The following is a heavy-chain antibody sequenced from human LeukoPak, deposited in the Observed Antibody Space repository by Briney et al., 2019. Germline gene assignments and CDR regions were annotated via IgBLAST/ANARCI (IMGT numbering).Heavy chain of an antibody. V-gene: IGHV3-66*01. J-gene: IGHJ4*02. D-gene: IGHD1-14*01. CDR2: IYSGGST. Sequence: GGSLRLSCAASGFTVSSNYMSWVRQAPGKGLEWVSVIYSGGSTYYADSVKGRFTISRDNSKNTLYLQMNSLRAEDTAVYYCASSSSEPYYFDYWGQGTLVTVSS. CDR1: GFTVSSNY. CDR3: ASSSSEPYYFDY.